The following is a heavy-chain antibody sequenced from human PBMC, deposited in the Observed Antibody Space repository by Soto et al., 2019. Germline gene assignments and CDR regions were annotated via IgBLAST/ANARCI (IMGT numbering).Heavy chain of an antibody. D-gene: IGHD3-16*01. CDR3: AGDGGSHGPSYFDS. Sequence: VQLVESGGGVVQPGTSLRLSCVASGSTFSNYGMHWVRQAPGKGPQWVAVIWYDGSNKSYGEDVKGRFTISRDNSKDTLYLDINSLRAGDTAFYCCAGDGGSHGPSYFDSWGQGSVVIVSS. CDR1: GSTFSNYG. V-gene: IGHV3-33*01. J-gene: IGHJ4*02. CDR2: IWYDGSNK.